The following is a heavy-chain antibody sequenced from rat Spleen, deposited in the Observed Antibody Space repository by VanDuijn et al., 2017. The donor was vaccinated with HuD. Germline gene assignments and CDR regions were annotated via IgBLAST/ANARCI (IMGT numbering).Heavy chain of an antibody. Sequence: EVQLVESGGGLVQPGRSLKISCAASGFTFSNYYMAWVRQAPTKGLEWVSYISTGGGTTYYRDSVKGRFTISRENAKSTLYLQMDSLRSEDTVTYYCTKGMYTTDSIMDAWGQGASVTVSS. CDR1: GFTFSNYY. V-gene: IGHV5-27*01. D-gene: IGHD1-6*01. CDR2: ISTGGGTT. J-gene: IGHJ4*01. CDR3: TKGMYTTDSIMDA.